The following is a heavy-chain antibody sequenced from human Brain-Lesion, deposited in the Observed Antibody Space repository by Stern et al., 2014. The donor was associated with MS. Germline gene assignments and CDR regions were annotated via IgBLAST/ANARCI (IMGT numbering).Heavy chain of an antibody. CDR1: GGSISSSTYY. CDR2: IYYCGFP. V-gene: IGHV4-39*01. CDR3: ARHDSVPRPSQLYSARDRGPGYFDY. Sequence: QVQLQESGPGLVKPSETLSLTCTVSGGSISSSTYYWAWIRQPPGKGLEWIGNIYYCGFPYYNPSLKSRVPISVDMSKNQFSLKLSSVTAADTAIYYCARHDSVPRPSQLYSARDRGPGYFDYWGQGTLVTVSS. D-gene: IGHD1-26*01. J-gene: IGHJ4*02.